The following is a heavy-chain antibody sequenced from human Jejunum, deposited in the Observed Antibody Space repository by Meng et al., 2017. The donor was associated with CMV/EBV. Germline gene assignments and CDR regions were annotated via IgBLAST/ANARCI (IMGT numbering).Heavy chain of an antibody. CDR2: INGAGGST. J-gene: IGHJ4*02. D-gene: IGHD6-6*01. V-gene: IGHV3-23*01. CDR1: GFTFSTYG. CDR3: ARGSDFDF. Sequence: RLSCVASGFTFSTYGMTWVRQAPGKGLEWVALINGAGGSTYYVDSVKGRFTISRDNSKNTLYLQMSSLRDEDTAVYYCARGSDFDFWGQGTLVTVSS.